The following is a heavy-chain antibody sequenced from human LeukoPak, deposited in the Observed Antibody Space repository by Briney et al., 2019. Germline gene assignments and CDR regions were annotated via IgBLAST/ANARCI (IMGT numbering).Heavy chain of an antibody. Sequence: ASVKVSCKVSGYTLTELSMHWVRQAPGKGLEWMGGFDPEDGETIYAQKFQGRVTMTTDTSTSTAYVELRSLRSDDTAVYYCARPVTGYSSSWHDYWGQGTLVTVSS. V-gene: IGHV1-24*01. CDR2: FDPEDGET. CDR3: ARPVTGYSSSWHDY. D-gene: IGHD6-13*01. CDR1: GYTLTELS. J-gene: IGHJ4*02.